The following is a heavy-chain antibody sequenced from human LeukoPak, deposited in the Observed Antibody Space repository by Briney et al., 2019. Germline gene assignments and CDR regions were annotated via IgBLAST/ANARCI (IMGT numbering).Heavy chain of an antibody. D-gene: IGHD1-26*01. Sequence: SETLSLTCTVSGGSISSYYWSWIRQPPGKGLEWIGYIYYSGGTNYNPSLKSRVTISVDTSKNQFSLKLSSVTAADTAVYYCASRSGSYYSYYGMDVWGQGTTVTVSS. CDR3: ASRSGSYYSYYGMDV. V-gene: IGHV4-59*01. J-gene: IGHJ6*02. CDR1: GGSISSYY. CDR2: IYYSGGT.